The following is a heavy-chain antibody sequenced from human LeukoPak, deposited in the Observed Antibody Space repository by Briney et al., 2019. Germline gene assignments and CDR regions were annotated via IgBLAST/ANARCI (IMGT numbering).Heavy chain of an antibody. CDR3: ARGFYGSGNS. CDR1: GFTFSNYW. J-gene: IGHJ4*01. D-gene: IGHD3-10*01. CDR2: ISGDGITT. V-gene: IGHV3-74*01. Sequence: GGSLRLSCAASGFTFSNYWMYWVRQAAGRGPLWVSRISGDGITTYYAGSVKGRFTISRDNAKNTLYLQMHSLRAEDSAVYYCARGFYGSGNSWGHGTLVTVSS.